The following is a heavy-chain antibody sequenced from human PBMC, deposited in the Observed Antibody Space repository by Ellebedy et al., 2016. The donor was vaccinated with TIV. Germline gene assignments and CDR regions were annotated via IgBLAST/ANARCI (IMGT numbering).Heavy chain of an antibody. CDR2: IYSGGST. D-gene: IGHD3-22*01. Sequence: GGSLRLXXAASGFTFGSYSMNWVRQAPGKGLEWVSVIYSGGSTYYADSVKGRFTISRDNSKNTLYLQMNSLRAEDTAVYKCVRVGLYYDISGNSLDAFDIWGQGTMVTVSS. CDR1: GFTFGSYS. J-gene: IGHJ3*02. V-gene: IGHV3-53*01. CDR3: VRVGLYYDISGNSLDAFDI.